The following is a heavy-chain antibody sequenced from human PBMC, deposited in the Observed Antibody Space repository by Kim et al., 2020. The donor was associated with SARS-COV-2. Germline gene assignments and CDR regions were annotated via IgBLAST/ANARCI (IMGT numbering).Heavy chain of an antibody. J-gene: IGHJ4*02. Sequence: SETLSLTCTVSGGSISSSSYYWGWIRQPPGKGLEWIGSIYYSGSTYYNPSLKSRVTISVDTSKNQFSLKLSSVTAADTAVYYCARLDRLGYGRFDYWGQGTLVTVSS. CDR2: IYYSGST. CDR3: ARLDRLGYGRFDY. D-gene: IGHD5-18*01. CDR1: GGSISSSSYY. V-gene: IGHV4-39*01.